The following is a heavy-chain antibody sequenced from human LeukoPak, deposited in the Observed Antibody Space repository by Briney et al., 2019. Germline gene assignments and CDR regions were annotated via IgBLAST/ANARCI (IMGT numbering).Heavy chain of an antibody. D-gene: IGHD2-2*03. CDR3: ARPPSRGYSSSFEY. CDR2: IYPDESNI. CDR1: GYSFPTYC. J-gene: IGHJ4*01. V-gene: IGHV5-51*01. Sequence: GESLKISCNGSGYSFPTYCIAWVRQMPRQGLEGLGFIYPDESNIRYAPSFQGQITISADKSISTAYLQWSSLKASDTAMYYCARPPSRGYSSSFEYWGQGTLVTVSS.